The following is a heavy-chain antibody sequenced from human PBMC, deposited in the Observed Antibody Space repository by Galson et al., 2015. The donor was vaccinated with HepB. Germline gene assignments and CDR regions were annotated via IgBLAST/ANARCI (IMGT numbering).Heavy chain of an antibody. J-gene: IGHJ4*02. Sequence: SLRLSCAASGFTFSNYAMSWVRQAPGKGLEWVSTITGRGDTTFYPDSVKGRFTISRDNSKNTMYLEMNSLRAEDTAVYYCAKDRREIITSFGVVKPSFYFDFWGQGTLFTVSS. CDR2: ITGRGDTT. CDR1: GFTFSNYA. CDR3: AKDRREIITSFGVVKPSFYFDF. D-gene: IGHD3-3*01. V-gene: IGHV3-23*01.